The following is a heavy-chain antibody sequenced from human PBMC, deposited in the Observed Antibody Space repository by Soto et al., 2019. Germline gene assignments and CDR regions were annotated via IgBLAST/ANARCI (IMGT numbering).Heavy chain of an antibody. V-gene: IGHV1-46*03. CDR2: INPSGGGA. D-gene: IGHD2-21*02. J-gene: IGHJ4*02. CDR3: VRGGSVVGVTAPFDY. CDR1: GDTFTTYY. Sequence: QVQLVQSGAGVKKPGASVTVSCKASGDTFTTYYLHWVRQAPGQGLEWLGMINPSGGGATYAQKFLGRLTMTRDTATNTVVMELISLISEDTAVYYCVRGGSVVGVTAPFDYWGQGTLVTVSS.